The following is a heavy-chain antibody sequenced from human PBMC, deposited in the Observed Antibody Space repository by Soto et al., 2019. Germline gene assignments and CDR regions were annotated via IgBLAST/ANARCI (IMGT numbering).Heavy chain of an antibody. V-gene: IGHV4-31*03. CDR3: ARTIAAAGTVFFDY. CDR1: GGSISSGGYY. D-gene: IGHD6-13*01. CDR2: IYYSGST. J-gene: IGHJ4*02. Sequence: SETLSLTCTVSGGSISSGGYYWSWIRQHPGKGLEWIGYIYYSGSTYYNPSLKSRVTISVDTSKNQFSLKLSSVTAADTAVYYCARTIAAAGTVFFDYWGQGTLVTV.